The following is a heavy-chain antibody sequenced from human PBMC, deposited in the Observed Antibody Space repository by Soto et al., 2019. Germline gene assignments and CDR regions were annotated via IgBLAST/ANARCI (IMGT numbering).Heavy chain of an antibody. Sequence: GGSLRLSCAASGFTFSSYSMNWVRQAPGKGLEWVSSISSSSSYIYYADSVKGRFTISRDNAKNSLYLQMNSLRAEDTAVYYCARDPGGRDYYYYYMDVWGKGTTVTVSS. CDR3: ARDPGGRDYYYYYMDV. J-gene: IGHJ6*03. CDR2: ISSSSSYI. CDR1: GFTFSSYS. V-gene: IGHV3-21*01.